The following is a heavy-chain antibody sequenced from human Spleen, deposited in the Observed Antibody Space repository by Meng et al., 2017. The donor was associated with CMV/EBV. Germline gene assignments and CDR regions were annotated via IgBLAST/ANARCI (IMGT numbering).Heavy chain of an antibody. D-gene: IGHD3-22*01. CDR3: AREPYYYDSSIYSGWFDP. CDR1: GGSISSYF. V-gene: IGHV4-59*01. Sequence: SETLSLTCTVSGGSISSYFWSWIRQPPGKGLEWIGYFYNSGSTNYNPSLKSRVTISVDTSKNQISLRLTSVTAADTAVYYCAREPYYYDSSIYSGWFDPWGQGTLVTVSS. CDR2: FYNSGST. J-gene: IGHJ5*02.